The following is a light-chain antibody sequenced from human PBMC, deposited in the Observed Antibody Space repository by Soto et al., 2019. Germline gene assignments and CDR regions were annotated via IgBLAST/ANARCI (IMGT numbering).Light chain of an antibody. CDR1: SSNIGSNT. Sequence: QSVLTQPPSASATPGQRVTISCSGSSSNIGSNTVNWYQQLPGTAPKLLIYKSNQRPSGVPDRFSGSKPGTSASLAISGLQSEDEADYYCAAWDDSLNGRVFGGGTKVTVL. J-gene: IGLJ3*02. CDR2: KSN. V-gene: IGLV1-44*01. CDR3: AAWDDSLNGRV.